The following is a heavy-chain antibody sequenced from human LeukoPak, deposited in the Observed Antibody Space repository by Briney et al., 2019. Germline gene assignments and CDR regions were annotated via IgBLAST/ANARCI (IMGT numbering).Heavy chain of an antibody. CDR3: ASWGYCSSTSCYRGSGYYYYGMDV. J-gene: IGHJ6*02. Sequence: SVNVSFKASGGTFSSYAISWVRQPPGQGLEWMGRIIPIFGIANYAQKFQGRVTITADKSTSTAYMELSSLRSEDTAVYYCASWGYCSSTSCYRGSGYYYYGMDVWGQGTTVTVSS. CDR2: IIPIFGIA. CDR1: GGTFSSYA. D-gene: IGHD2-2*02. V-gene: IGHV1-69*04.